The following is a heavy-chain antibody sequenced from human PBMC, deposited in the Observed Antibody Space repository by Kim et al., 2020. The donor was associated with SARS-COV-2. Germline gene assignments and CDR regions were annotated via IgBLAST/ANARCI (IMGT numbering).Heavy chain of an antibody. V-gene: IGHV4-31*03. CDR1: GGSISSGGYY. CDR3: AGESFKYYYYYGMDV. Sequence: SETLSLTCTVSGGSISSGGYYWSWIRQHPGKGLEWIGYIYYSGSTYYNPSLKSRVTISVDTSKNQFSLKLSSVTAADTAVHYCAGESFKYYYYYGMDVWGQGTTVTVSS. CDR2: IYYSGST. J-gene: IGHJ6*02.